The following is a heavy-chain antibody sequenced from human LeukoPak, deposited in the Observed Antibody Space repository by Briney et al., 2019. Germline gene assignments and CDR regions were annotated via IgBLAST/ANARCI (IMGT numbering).Heavy chain of an antibody. CDR1: GFTQSSYA. J-gene: IGHJ4*02. V-gene: IGHV3-30*01. D-gene: IGHD1-26*01. CDR2: ISYDGSNE. Sequence: GRSLRLSCAASGFTQSSYAMHWVRQAPGKGLEWGAIISYDGSNEHYADSVKGRFTISRDNSKNTLYLQMNSLRAEDTAIYYCTRGRGSYSLDYWGRGTLVTVSS. CDR3: TRGRGSYSLDY.